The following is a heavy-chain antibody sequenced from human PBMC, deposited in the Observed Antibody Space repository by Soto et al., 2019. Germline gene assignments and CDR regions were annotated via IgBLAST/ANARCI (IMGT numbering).Heavy chain of an antibody. Sequence: EVQLVESGGDLVQPGGSLRLSCAASGFTFSTHWMSWVRQAPGKGLEWVANINDDGSERNYADSVRGRFSVSRDNAKNSLFLQMNGLRVEDTALYYCAKDLRWGQGTQVTVSS. CDR3: AKDLR. CDR2: INDDGSER. CDR1: GFTFSTHW. J-gene: IGHJ4*02. V-gene: IGHV3-7*05.